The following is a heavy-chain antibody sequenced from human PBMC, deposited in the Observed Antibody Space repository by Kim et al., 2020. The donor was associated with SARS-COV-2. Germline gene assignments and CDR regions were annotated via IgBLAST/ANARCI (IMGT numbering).Heavy chain of an antibody. V-gene: IGHV3-23*01. J-gene: IGHJ4*02. CDR3: AKGTGDRVTIFGVVIPFFDY. D-gene: IGHD3-3*01. CDR1: GFTFSNYV. Sequence: GGSLRLSCAASGFTFSNYVMNWVRQAPGKGLELVSSLSGGGTNTYYADSVKGRFTISRDNSKNTLYLQMNSLRAEDTAVYYCAKGTGDRVTIFGVVIPFFDYWGQGTLVTVSS. CDR2: LSGGGTNT.